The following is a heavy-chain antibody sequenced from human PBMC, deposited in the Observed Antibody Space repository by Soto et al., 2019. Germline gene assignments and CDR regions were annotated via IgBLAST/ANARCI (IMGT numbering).Heavy chain of an antibody. D-gene: IGHD3-3*01. V-gene: IGHV3-23*01. CDR3: AQDPENRGDNFWSGFET. Sequence: EVQLLESGGDLVQPGGSLRLSCATSGFTFSNCAMSWVRHTPGKGLEWVSGISGSGANTYNAEAVKGRFTISRDNSMNTMNLQMNSLREDDSAVYYCAQDPENRGDNFWSGFETWGQGTLVIVSS. CDR1: GFTFSNCA. CDR2: ISGSGANT. J-gene: IGHJ4*02.